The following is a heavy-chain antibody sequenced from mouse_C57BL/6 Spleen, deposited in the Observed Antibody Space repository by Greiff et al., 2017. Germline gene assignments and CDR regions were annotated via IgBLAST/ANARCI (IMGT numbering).Heavy chain of an antibody. Sequence: QVHVKQPGTELVKPGASVKLSCKASGYTFTSYWMHWVKQRPGQGLEWIGNINPSNGGTTYNEKFKSKATLTVDKSSSTAYMQLSSLTSEDSAVYYCAKDGNPWWYFDVWGTGTTVTVSS. D-gene: IGHD2-1*01. CDR2: INPSNGGT. V-gene: IGHV1-53*01. J-gene: IGHJ1*03. CDR3: AKDGNPWWYFDV. CDR1: GYTFTSYW.